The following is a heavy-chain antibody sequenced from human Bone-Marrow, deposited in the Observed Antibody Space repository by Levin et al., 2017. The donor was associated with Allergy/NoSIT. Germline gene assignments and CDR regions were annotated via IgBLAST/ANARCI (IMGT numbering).Heavy chain of an antibody. CDR1: GYTFTSYG. D-gene: IGHD3-10*01. Sequence: ASVKVSCKASGYTFTSYGISWVRQAPGQGLEWMGWISAYNGNTNYAQKLQGRVTMTTDTSTSTAYMELRSLRSDDTAVYYCARSLHYYGSGSSTSHFDYWGQGTLVTVSS. V-gene: IGHV1-18*01. J-gene: IGHJ4*02. CDR3: ARSLHYYGSGSSTSHFDY. CDR2: ISAYNGNT.